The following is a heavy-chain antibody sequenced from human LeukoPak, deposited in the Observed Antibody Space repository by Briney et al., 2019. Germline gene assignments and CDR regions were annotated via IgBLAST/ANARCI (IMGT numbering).Heavy chain of an antibody. CDR2: IYTSGST. CDR3: AGGSSIAAADTGDFDY. CDR1: GGSIGSGSYR. V-gene: IGHV4-61*02. D-gene: IGHD6-13*01. J-gene: IGHJ4*02. Sequence: PSETLSLTSTVSGGSIGSGSYRWGWVRQPAGKGLECIGRIYTSGSTHYNPSLKSRVTISVDTSKNQFSLKLRSVTAADTAVYYCAGGSSIAAADTGDFDYWGQGALVTVSS.